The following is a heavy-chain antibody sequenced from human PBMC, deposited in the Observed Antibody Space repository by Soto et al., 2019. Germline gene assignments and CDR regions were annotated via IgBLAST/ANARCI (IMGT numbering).Heavy chain of an antibody. D-gene: IGHD3-22*01. CDR3: ARAHYDSSGYYYYYYGMDV. J-gene: IGHJ6*02. CDR2: ISAYSGNT. CDR1: GYTFTSYG. V-gene: IGHV1-18*01. Sequence: ASVKVSCKASGYTFTSYGISWVRQAPGQGLEWMGWISAYSGNTNYAQKLQGRVTMTTDTSTSTAYMELRSLRSDDTAVYYCARAHYDSSGYYYYYYGMDVWGQGTTVTVSS.